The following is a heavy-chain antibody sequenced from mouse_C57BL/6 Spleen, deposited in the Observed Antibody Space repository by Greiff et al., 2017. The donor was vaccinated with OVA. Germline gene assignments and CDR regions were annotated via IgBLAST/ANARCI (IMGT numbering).Heavy chain of an antibody. CDR2: ISYDGSN. V-gene: IGHV3-6*01. Sequence: EVHLVESGPGLVKPSQSLSLTCSVTGYSITSGYYWNWIRQFPGNKLEWMGYISYDGSNNYNPSLKNRISITRDTSKNQFFLKLNSVTTEDTATYYCARVGTTVVADWYFDVWGTGTTVTVSS. CDR3: ARVGTTVVADWYFDV. J-gene: IGHJ1*03. D-gene: IGHD1-1*01. CDR1: GYSITSGYY.